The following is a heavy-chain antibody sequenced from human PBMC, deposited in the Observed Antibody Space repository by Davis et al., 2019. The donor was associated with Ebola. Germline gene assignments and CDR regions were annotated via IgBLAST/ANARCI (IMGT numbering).Heavy chain of an antibody. Sequence: SETLSLTCAVSGGSISSGGYSWSWIRQPPGKGLEWIGYIYHSGSTYYNPSLKSRVTISVDRSKNQFSLKLSSVTAADTAVYYCARRRGRNCSGGSCYWDYWGQGTLVTVSS. CDR2: IYHSGST. D-gene: IGHD2-15*01. J-gene: IGHJ4*02. CDR1: GGSISSGGYS. CDR3: ARRRGRNCSGGSCYWDY. V-gene: IGHV4-30-2*01.